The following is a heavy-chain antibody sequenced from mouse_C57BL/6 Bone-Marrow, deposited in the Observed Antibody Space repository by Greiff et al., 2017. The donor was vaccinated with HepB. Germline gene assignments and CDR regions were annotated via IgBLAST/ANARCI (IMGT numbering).Heavy chain of an antibody. D-gene: IGHD1-1*01. CDR1: GYSITSGYD. V-gene: IGHV3-1*01. Sequence: VQLKKSGPGMVKPSQSLSLTCTVTGYSITSGYDWHWIRHFPGNKLEWMGYISYSGSTNYNPSLKSRISITHDTSKNHFFLKLNSVTTEDTATYYCARDKGYGSSYWYFDVWGTGTTVTVSS. CDR2: ISYSGST. CDR3: ARDKGYGSSYWYFDV. J-gene: IGHJ1*03.